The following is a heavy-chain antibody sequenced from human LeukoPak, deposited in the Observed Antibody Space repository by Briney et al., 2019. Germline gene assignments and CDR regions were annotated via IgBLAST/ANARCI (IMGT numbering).Heavy chain of an antibody. V-gene: IGHV4-59*08. D-gene: IGHD4-17*01. J-gene: IGHJ4*02. CDR3: ARHRHDYGDYASRVFDY. CDR1: GGSISSYY. CDR2: IYYSGST. Sequence: PSETLSLTCTVSGGSISSYYWSWLRQPPGKGLEWIGYIYYSGSTNYNPSLKSRVTISVDTSKNQFSLKLRSVTAADTGVYYGARHRHDYGDYASRVFDYWGQGTLVTVSS.